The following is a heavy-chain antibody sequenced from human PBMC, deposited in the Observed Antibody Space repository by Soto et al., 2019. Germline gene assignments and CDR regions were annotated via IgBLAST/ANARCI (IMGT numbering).Heavy chain of an antibody. CDR3: ARVHYDCWSGYYRGYDYMDV. Sequence: QVQLQQWGAGLLKPSETLSLTCAVYGGSCSGYYWSWIRQPPGKGLEWMGEINHSGSTNYNPSLKSRVTISVDTSKNQLSLKLGSGTAADTAVYYCARVHYDCWSGYYRGYDYMDVWGKGTTVTVSS. CDR1: GGSCSGYY. D-gene: IGHD3-3*01. V-gene: IGHV4-34*01. J-gene: IGHJ6*03. CDR2: INHSGST.